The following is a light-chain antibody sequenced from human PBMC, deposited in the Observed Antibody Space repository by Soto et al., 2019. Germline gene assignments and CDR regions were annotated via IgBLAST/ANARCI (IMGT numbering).Light chain of an antibody. Sequence: QSVLTQPASVSGSPGQSIAISCTGTRSDVGAYDYVSWYQQHAGKAPKLMIYDVNNRPSGVSNRFSGSKSGNTASLTISGLQAEDEADYYCSSYTISSTPLYVFGTGTKVTVL. V-gene: IGLV2-14*01. J-gene: IGLJ1*01. CDR3: SSYTISSTPLYV. CDR1: RSDVGAYDY. CDR2: DVN.